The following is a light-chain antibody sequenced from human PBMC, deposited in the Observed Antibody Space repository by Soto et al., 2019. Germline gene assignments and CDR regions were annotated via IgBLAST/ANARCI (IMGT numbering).Light chain of an antibody. J-gene: IGLJ2*01. CDR2: DVT. Sequence: QSALTQPASVSGSPGQSITISCTGTSSDVGGYDYVSWYQHHPGKAPKLIIYDVTNRPSGVSNRFSGSKSGNTASLTISGLQAADEADYYCSSFTTSSSVVFGGGTKVTVL. V-gene: IGLV2-14*03. CDR1: SSDVGGYDY. CDR3: SSFTTSSSVV.